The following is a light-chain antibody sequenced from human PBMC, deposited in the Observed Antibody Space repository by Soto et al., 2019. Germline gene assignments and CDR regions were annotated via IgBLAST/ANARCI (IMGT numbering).Light chain of an antibody. J-gene: IGLJ1*01. CDR2: GNT. Sequence: QSVLTQPPSASGTPGQRVTISCSGNTSNIGRGTVSWYQQFPGAAPKLLIYGNTQRPVGVPVRFSGSESDTSSSLAISGLESEDDADYYCAAWNDGVFVFGIGTKLTVL. CDR3: AAWNDGVFV. V-gene: IGLV1-44*01. CDR1: TSNIGRGT.